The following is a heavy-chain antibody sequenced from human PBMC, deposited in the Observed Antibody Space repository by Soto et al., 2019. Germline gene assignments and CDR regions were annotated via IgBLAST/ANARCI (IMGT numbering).Heavy chain of an antibody. V-gene: IGHV4-39*01. CDR3: VSQRTTVINQAYFDY. J-gene: IGHJ4*02. CDR1: GGCVTNSSYY. D-gene: IGHD4-4*01. Sequence: LSLTFTVSGGCVTNSSYYWGWIRQSPGKGLEWIGSVYYRGRSYSKSSVKSRVTISVDTSKNQFSLNLNSVTASDTAVYFCVSQRTTVINQAYFDYWGPGALITVSS. CDR2: VYYRGRS.